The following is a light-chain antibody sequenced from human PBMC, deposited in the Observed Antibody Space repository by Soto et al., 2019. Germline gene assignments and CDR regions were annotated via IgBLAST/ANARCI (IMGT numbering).Light chain of an antibody. Sequence: EIVMTQSPATLSVSPVERATLSCRASQSVSSNLAWYQQKPGQAPRLLIYGASTRATGIPARFSGSGSGTEFTLTISSLQSEDFAVYYCQKYNNWPWTCGQGNKVDIK. V-gene: IGKV3-15*01. CDR2: GAS. CDR1: QSVSSN. J-gene: IGKJ1*01. CDR3: QKYNNWPWT.